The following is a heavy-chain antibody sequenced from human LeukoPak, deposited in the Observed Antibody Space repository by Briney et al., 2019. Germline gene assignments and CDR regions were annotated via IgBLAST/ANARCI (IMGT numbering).Heavy chain of an antibody. CDR2: IYYSGST. CDR3: ARDGVAAAGTAVGWFDP. CDR1: DDSVSSDKYY. D-gene: IGHD6-13*01. V-gene: IGHV4-61*01. Sequence: SETLSLTCTVSDDSVSSDKYYWSWIRQPPGKGLEWIGYIYYSGSTNYNPSLKSRVTISVDTSKNQFSLKLSSVTAADTAVYYCARDGVAAAGTAVGWFDPWGQGTLVTVSS. J-gene: IGHJ5*02.